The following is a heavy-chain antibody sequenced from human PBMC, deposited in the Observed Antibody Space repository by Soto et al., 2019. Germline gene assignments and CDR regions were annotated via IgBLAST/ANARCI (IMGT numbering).Heavy chain of an antibody. Sequence: QPQLVQSGPEVKRPGASVKVSFKASGYTFTSYGIIWVRQTPGQGLEWVGWISADSGETDYAQTFSGRLTLTTDASTTTAYMELRSLRPDDTAVYYCARGYSSTWAKSWFDPWGQGTLVSVSS. V-gene: IGHV1-18*04. CDR3: ARGYSSTWAKSWFDP. CDR1: GYTFTSYG. J-gene: IGHJ5*02. D-gene: IGHD6-13*01. CDR2: ISADSGET.